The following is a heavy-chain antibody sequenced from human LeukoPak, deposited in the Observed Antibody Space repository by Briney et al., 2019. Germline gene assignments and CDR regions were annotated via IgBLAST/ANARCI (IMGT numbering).Heavy chain of an antibody. D-gene: IGHD3-22*01. J-gene: IGHJ4*02. CDR3: AKGRYYYDSSGYDY. CDR2: ISWNSGSI. CDR1: GFTFDDYA. V-gene: IGHV3-9*03. Sequence: PGRSLRLSCAASGFTFDDYAMHWVRQAPGKCLEWVSGISWNSGSIGYADSVKGRFTISRDNARNSLYLQMNSLRAEDMALYYCAKGRYYYDSSGYDYWGQGTLVTVSS.